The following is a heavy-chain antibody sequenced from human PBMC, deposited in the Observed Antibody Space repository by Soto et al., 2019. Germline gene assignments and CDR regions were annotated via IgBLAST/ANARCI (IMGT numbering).Heavy chain of an antibody. V-gene: IGHV1-8*01. CDR1: GYTFTSYD. CDR2: MNPNSGNT. J-gene: IGHJ5*02. CDR3: AREKAEAAHPWFDL. Sequence: QVQLVQSGAEVKKPGASVKVSCKASGYTFTSYDINWVRQATGQGLEWMGWMNPNSGNTGYAQKFQGSVTKTRNTSISTAYMELSSLRSEDTAVYYCAREKAEAAHPWFDLWGQGTLVTVSS. D-gene: IGHD6-13*01.